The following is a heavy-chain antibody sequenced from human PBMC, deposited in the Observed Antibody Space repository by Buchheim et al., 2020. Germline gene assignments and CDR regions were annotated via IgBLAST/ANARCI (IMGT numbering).Heavy chain of an antibody. CDR3: ARETSGAPDY. V-gene: IGHV1-46*01. J-gene: IGHJ4*02. CDR2: INPSGGST. Sequence: QVQLVQSGAEVKKPGASVKVSCKASGYTFTSYSMHWVRQAPGQGLEWMGIINPSGGSTNYAQKFQGRVTMTRDTSTSTAYRERSSLRAEDKAVYYCARETSGAPDYWGQGTL. D-gene: IGHD2-2*01. CDR1: GYTFTSYS.